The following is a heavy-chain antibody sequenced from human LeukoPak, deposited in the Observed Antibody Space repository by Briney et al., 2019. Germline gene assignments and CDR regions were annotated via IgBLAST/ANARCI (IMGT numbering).Heavy chain of an antibody. J-gene: IGHJ6*04. CDR1: GGSISSGGYY. D-gene: IGHD1-26*01. Sequence: KPSETLSLTCTVSGGSISSGGYYWSWIRQPPGKGLEWIGYIYHSGSTYYNPSLKSRVTISVDTSKNQFSLKLSSVTAADTAVYYCARDRVVYSGYVMDVWGKGTTVTVSS. CDR3: ARDRVVYSGYVMDV. V-gene: IGHV4-30-2*01. CDR2: IYHSGST.